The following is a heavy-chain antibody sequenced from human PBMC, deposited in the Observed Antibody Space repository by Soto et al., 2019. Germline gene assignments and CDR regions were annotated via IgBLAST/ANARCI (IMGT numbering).Heavy chain of an antibody. D-gene: IGHD3-3*01. CDR3: ARLGFSYYCYYYGMDV. CDR2: ISYYVSNK. V-gene: IGHV3-30-3*01. J-gene: IGHJ6*04. Sequence: ILSCAASGFTFSSFAMHRVRQAPGKGLERVGVISYYVSNKYYADSVKGRFTISRDNSTNTLYLQMNTQTAEDTAVYYCARLGFSYYCYYYGMDVWGRGXTFTVHS. CDR1: GFTFSSFA.